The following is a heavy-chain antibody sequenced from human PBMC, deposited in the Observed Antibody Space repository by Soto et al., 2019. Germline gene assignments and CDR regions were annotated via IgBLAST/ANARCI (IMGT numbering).Heavy chain of an antibody. CDR3: AKDLDGYSSPQDYYYYYMDV. CDR2: ISGSGGST. D-gene: IGHD6-19*01. Sequence: GGSLRLSCAASGFTFSNYAMSWVRQAPGKGLEWVSAISGSGGSTYYADSVKGRFTISRDNSKNTLYLQMNSLRAEDTAVYYCAKDLDGYSSPQDYYYYYMDVWGKGTTVTVSS. J-gene: IGHJ6*03. CDR1: GFTFSNYA. V-gene: IGHV3-23*01.